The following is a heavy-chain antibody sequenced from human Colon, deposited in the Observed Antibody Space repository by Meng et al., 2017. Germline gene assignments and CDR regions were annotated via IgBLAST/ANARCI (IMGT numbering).Heavy chain of an antibody. D-gene: IGHD2-8*02. J-gene: IGHJ5*02. CDR2: ISYDGRNK. V-gene: IGHV3-30*14. CDR3: ARATGGGTLPGDA. CDR1: GFSFSTYA. Sequence: QVRVWGAGGGVVPPGRSLRLACVGSGFSFSTYAMHWVRQAPGKGLDWVTVISYDGRNKYYADSVKGRFTISRDNSKDTVYLQMNSLRGEDTAIYYCARATGGGTLPGDAWGQGTLVTVSS.